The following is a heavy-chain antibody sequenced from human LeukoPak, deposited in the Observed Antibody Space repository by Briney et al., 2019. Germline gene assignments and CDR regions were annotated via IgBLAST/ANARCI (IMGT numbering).Heavy chain of an antibody. D-gene: IGHD5-12*01. J-gene: IGHJ6*02. CDR1: GYTFTSYG. CDR2: ISAYNGNT. Sequence: ASVNVSCKASGYTFTSYGISWVRQAPGQGLEWMGWISAYNGNTNYAQKLQGRVTMTTDTSTSTAYMELRSLRSDDTAVYYCARDVSGYDSYYYYGMDVWGQGTTVTVSS. V-gene: IGHV1-18*01. CDR3: ARDVSGYDSYYYYGMDV.